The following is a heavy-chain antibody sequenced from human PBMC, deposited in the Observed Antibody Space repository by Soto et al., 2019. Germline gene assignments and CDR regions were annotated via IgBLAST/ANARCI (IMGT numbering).Heavy chain of an antibody. J-gene: IGHJ6*02. Sequence: PWETLSLTCTGSGGSISSGGYYWSWIRQHPGKGLEWIGYIYYSGSTYYNPSLKSRVTISVDTSKNQFSLKLSSVTAADTAVYYCARDDSEYYYGMDVWGQGTTVTVSS. CDR2: IYYSGST. CDR3: ARDDSEYYYGMDV. CDR1: GGSISSGGYY. D-gene: IGHD2-21*02. V-gene: IGHV4-31*03.